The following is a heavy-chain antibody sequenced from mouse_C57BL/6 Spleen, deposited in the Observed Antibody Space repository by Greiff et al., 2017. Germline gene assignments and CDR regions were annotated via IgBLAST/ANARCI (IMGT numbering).Heavy chain of an antibody. D-gene: IGHD2-4*01. CDR1: GYSITSGYY. Sequence: ESGPGLVKPSQSLSLTCSVTGYSITSGYYWNWIRQFPGNKLEWMGYISYDGSNNYNPSLKNRISITRDTSKNQFFLKLNSVTTEDTATYYCATIYYDYDEGFAYWGQGTLVTVSA. J-gene: IGHJ3*01. CDR2: ISYDGSN. V-gene: IGHV3-6*01. CDR3: ATIYYDYDEGFAY.